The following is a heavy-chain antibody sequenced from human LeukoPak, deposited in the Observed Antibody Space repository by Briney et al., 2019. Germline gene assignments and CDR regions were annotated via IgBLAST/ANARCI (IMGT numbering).Heavy chain of an antibody. CDR2: ISYDGSNK. CDR3: ARMGVSVYGDYALDY. D-gene: IGHD4-17*01. Sequence: PGRSLRLSCAASGFTFSSYAMHWVRQAPGKGLEWVAVISYDGSNKYYADSVKGRLTISRDNSKNTLYLQMNSLRAEDTAVYYCARMGVSVYGDYALDYWGQGTLVTVSS. CDR1: GFTFSSYA. V-gene: IGHV3-30*04. J-gene: IGHJ4*02.